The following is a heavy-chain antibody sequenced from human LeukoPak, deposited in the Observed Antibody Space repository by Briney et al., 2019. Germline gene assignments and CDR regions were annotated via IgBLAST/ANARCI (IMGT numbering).Heavy chain of an antibody. CDR3: ASPRDTSWDLFDY. CDR2: INPNSGGT. J-gene: IGHJ4*02. D-gene: IGHD7-27*01. CDR1: GYTFTGYY. Sequence: VASVKVSCKASGYTFTGYYMHWVRQAPGQGLEWMGWINPNSGGTNYAQKFQGWVTMTRDTSISTAYMELSRLRSDDTAVYYCASPRDTSWDLFDYWGQGTLVTVSS. V-gene: IGHV1-2*04.